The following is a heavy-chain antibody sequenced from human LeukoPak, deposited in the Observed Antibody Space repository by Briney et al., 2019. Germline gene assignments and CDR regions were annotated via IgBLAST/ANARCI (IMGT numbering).Heavy chain of an antibody. Sequence: PGGSLRLSCAASGLIASSNYMSWVRQAPGKGLEWVSVIYSGGSIYYADSVKGRFTISRDNSKNTLYLQMNSLRAEDTAVYYCARDPSRGLYYFDHWGQGTLVTVSS. CDR1: GLIASSNY. CDR2: IYSGGSI. V-gene: IGHV3-53*01. CDR3: ARDPSRGLYYFDH. D-gene: IGHD3/OR15-3a*01. J-gene: IGHJ4*02.